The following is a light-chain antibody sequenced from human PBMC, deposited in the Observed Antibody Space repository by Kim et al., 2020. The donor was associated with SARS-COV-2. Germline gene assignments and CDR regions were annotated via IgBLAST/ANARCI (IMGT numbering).Light chain of an antibody. J-gene: IGLJ3*02. V-gene: IGLV3-1*01. Sequence: SYELTQPPSVSVSPGQTATITCSGDKLGDKYVSWYQQKPGQSPILVMCKDNRRPSGIPERFSGSNSENTATLTISGTQAMDEADYYCQTRDSNTPWVFGG. CDR3: QTRDSNTPWV. CDR2: KDN. CDR1: KLGDKY.